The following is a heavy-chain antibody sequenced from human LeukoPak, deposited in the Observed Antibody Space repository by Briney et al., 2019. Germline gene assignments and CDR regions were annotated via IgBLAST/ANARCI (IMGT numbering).Heavy chain of an antibody. CDR3: ARHYSSSWWGAFDI. Sequence: SETLSLTCAVYGGSFSGYYWSWIRQPPGKGLEWMGEINHSGSTNYNPSLKSRVTISVDTSKNQFSLKLSSVTAADTAVYYCARHYSSSWWGAFDIWGQGAMVTVSS. CDR1: GGSFSGYY. CDR2: INHSGST. V-gene: IGHV4-34*01. J-gene: IGHJ3*02. D-gene: IGHD6-13*01.